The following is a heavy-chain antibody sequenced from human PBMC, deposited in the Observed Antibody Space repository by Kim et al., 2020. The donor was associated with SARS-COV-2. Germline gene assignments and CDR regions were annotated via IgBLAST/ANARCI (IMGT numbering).Heavy chain of an antibody. CDR3: ARVSGYSSGWYPY. CDR1: GGSISSYY. Sequence: SETLSLTCTVSGGSISSYYWSWIRQPPGKGLEWIGYIYYSGSTNYNPSLKSRVTISVDTSKNQFSLKLSSVTAADTAVYYCARVSGYSSGWYPYLGHGT. D-gene: IGHD6-19*01. CDR2: IYYSGST. J-gene: IGHJ4*01. V-gene: IGHV4-59*01.